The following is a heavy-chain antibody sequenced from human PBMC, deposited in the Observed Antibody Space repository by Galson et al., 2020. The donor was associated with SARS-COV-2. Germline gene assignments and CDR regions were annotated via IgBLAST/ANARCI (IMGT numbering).Heavy chain of an antibody. CDR3: GINEDGSSSGVCDI. Sequence: ALHGESLKISCAASGFNFSSFWLHWVRQAPGKGLVWVSRINTDGSRTTYADSVKGRLTISRDNAKNTLYLQMNSLRAEDTAVYYCGINEDGSSSGVCDIWGHGTMFTVAS. D-gene: IGHD6-6*01. CDR1: GFNFSSFW. J-gene: IGHJ3*02. CDR2: INTDGSRT. V-gene: IGHV3-74*01.